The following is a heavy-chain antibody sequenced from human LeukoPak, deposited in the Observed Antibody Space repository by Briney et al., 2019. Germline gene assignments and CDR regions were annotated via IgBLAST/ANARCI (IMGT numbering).Heavy chain of an antibody. V-gene: IGHV3-21*05. J-gene: IGHJ4*02. Sequence: GGALRLSCAASGFTFSSYNMNWVGQARGRGVEWVSYISVRTTLKYYAGPGKGRVTISRDNAENSLYLQMKSRGAEDTAVYCCGVDGGYWGQGPLVTVSS. CDR1: GFTFSSYN. D-gene: IGHD2-15*01. CDR2: ISVRTTLK. CDR3: GVDGGY.